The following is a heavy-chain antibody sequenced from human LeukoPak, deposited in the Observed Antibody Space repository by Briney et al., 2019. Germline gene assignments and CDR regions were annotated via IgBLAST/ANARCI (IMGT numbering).Heavy chain of an antibody. V-gene: IGHV3-15*01. CDR1: GFTFSNAW. CDR2: IKSKTDGGTT. CDR3: TRDRGVCSGYDSHYFDY. Sequence: GGSLRLSCAASGFTFSNAWMSWVRQAPGKGLEWVGRIKSKTDGGTTDYAAPVKTRFTISRDDSKNTLFLQMNSLKREDTAVYYCTRDRGVCSGYDSHYFDYWGQGTLVTVSS. J-gene: IGHJ4*02. D-gene: IGHD5-12*01.